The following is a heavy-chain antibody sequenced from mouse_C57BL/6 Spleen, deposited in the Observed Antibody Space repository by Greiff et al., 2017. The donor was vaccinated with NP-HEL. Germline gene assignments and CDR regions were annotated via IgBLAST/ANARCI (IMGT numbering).Heavy chain of an antibody. CDR2: IDPEDGET. V-gene: IGHV14-2*01. Sequence: VQLKQSGAELVKPGASVKLSCTASGFNIKDYYMHWVKQRTEQGLEWIGRIDPEDGETKYAPKFQGKATLTADTSSNTAYLQLSSLTSEDTAVYYCARSYYDYEGGAMDYWGQGTSVTVSS. D-gene: IGHD2-4*01. J-gene: IGHJ4*01. CDR3: ARSYYDYEGGAMDY. CDR1: GFNIKDYY.